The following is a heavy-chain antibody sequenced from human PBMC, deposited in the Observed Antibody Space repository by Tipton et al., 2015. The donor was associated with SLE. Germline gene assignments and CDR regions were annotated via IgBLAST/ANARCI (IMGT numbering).Heavy chain of an antibody. V-gene: IGHV4-34*01. J-gene: IGHJ3*02. D-gene: IGHD4-17*01. CDR1: GGSISSSSSYY. CDR3: AITTADAFDI. CDR2: INHRGST. Sequence: TLSLTCAVYGGSISSSSSYYWAWIRQPPGKGVEWIGEINHRGSTNYNPSLKSRVTISVDTSKNQFSLKLSSVTAADTAVYYCAITTADAFDIWGQGTMVTVSS.